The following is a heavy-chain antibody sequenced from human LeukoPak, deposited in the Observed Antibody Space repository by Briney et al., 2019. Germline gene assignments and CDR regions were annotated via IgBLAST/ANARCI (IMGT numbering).Heavy chain of an antibody. CDR1: GFTFSSYE. J-gene: IGHJ4*02. V-gene: IGHV3-48*03. CDR3: ARDSSGYYHFDY. D-gene: IGHD3-22*01. Sequence: GGSLRLSCAASGFTFSSYEMNWVRQAPGKGLEWVSYISSSGSTIYYADSVKGRFTISRDNAKNSLYLQMNSLRAEDTAAYYCARDSSGYYHFDYWGQGTLVTVSS. CDR2: ISSSGSTI.